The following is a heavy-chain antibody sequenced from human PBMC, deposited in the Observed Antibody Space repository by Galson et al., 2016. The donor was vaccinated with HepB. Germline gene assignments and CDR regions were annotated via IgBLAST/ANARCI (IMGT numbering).Heavy chain of an antibody. CDR2: IKSRGGDT. D-gene: IGHD3-16*01. Sequence: SLRLSCAPSGFTFSSYSMHWVRQAPGRGLESVASIKSRGGDTFYVDSVKGRFTISRDNAKDSLYLQMDSLRAEDTAVYYCARPRSLAELLPLQHWGQGTLVTVSP. J-gene: IGHJ4*02. CDR1: GFTFSSYS. V-gene: IGHV3-7*01. CDR3: ARPRSLAELLPLQH.